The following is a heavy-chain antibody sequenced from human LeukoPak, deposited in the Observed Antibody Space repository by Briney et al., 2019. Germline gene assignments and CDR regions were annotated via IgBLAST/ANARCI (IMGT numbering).Heavy chain of an antibody. CDR1: GFTLSSYW. V-gene: IGHV3-23*01. CDR2: ISGSGGST. Sequence: GGSLRLSCAASGFTLSSYWMNWVRQAPGKGLEWVSAISGSGGSTYYADSVKGRFTISRDNSKNTLYLQMNSLRAEDAAVYYCAKDDYSNYIQHWGQGTLVTVSS. J-gene: IGHJ1*01. D-gene: IGHD4-11*01. CDR3: AKDDYSNYIQH.